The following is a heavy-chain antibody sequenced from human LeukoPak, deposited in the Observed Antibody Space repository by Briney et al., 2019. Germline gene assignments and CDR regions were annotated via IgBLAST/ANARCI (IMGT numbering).Heavy chain of an antibody. Sequence: GGSLRLSCAVPGSTLSRYSMTWVRQASGKGLQWVANIKQDGSEKQYVDSVKGRFTISRDTVKGSLYLQMDSLRVEDTALYYCAGGSGYLIEYWGQGTLVTVSS. CDR2: IKQDGSEK. CDR1: GSTLSRYS. D-gene: IGHD3-22*01. V-gene: IGHV3-7*01. CDR3: AGGSGYLIEY. J-gene: IGHJ4*02.